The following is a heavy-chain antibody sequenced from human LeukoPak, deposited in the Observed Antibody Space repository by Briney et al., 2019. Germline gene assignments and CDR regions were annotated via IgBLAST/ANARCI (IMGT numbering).Heavy chain of an antibody. J-gene: IGHJ4*02. V-gene: IGHV3-21*01. CDR2: ISSGSTYI. Sequence: PGGSLRLSCATSGFTFSSYSMNWLRQAPGKGLEWVPSISSGSTYIYYADSVKGRFTISRDNAKNSLYLQMNSLRAEDTAVYYCARGYYYDTTLDFDYWGQGTLVTVSS. CDR3: ARGYYYDTTLDFDY. D-gene: IGHD3-22*01. CDR1: GFTFSSYS.